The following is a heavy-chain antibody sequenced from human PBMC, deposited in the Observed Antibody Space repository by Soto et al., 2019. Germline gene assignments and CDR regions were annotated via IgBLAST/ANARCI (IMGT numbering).Heavy chain of an antibody. V-gene: IGHV1-46*03. Sequence: ASVKVSCKASGYTFTSYYMHWVRQAPGQGLEWMGIINPSGGSTNYAQKFQGRVTMTRDTSTSTVYMELSSLRSEDTAVYYCARNLEQLLSKRYYYYGIHVSGPTPTVT. CDR2: INPSGGST. CDR3: ARNLEQLLSKRYYYYGIHV. CDR1: GYTFTSYY. J-gene: IGHJ6*02. D-gene: IGHD6-13*01.